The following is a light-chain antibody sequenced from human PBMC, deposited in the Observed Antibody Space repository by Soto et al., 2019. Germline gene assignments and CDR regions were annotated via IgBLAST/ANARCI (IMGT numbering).Light chain of an antibody. CDR2: VTSDGSH. V-gene: IGLV4-69*01. CDR3: QAWGTGGV. Sequence: QSVLTQSPSASASPGASVTLTCTLSSGHSDYAIAWHQQQPEKGPRYLMKVTSDGSHTKGDGIPDHFSGSSSGADRYLTISSPRSDDEADYYCQAWGTGGVFGGGTKLTVL. CDR1: SGHSDYA. J-gene: IGLJ3*02.